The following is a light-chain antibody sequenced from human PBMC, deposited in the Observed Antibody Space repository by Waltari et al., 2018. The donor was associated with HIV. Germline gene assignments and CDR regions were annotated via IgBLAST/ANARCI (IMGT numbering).Light chain of an antibody. CDR2: DAS. J-gene: IGKJ2*01. V-gene: IGKV1-33*01. CDR1: QDINNY. CDR3: QQYDILYT. Sequence: SASVGDRVTITCQASQDINNYLNWYQQKPGKAPKLLIYDASNLETGVPSRFSGSGSGTDFTFTISSLQPEDIATYYCQQYDILYTFGQGTKLEIK.